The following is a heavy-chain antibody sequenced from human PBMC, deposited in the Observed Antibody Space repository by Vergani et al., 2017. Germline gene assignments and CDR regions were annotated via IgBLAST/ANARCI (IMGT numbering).Heavy chain of an antibody. V-gene: IGHV4-39*07. J-gene: IGHJ2*01. D-gene: IGHD2-15*01. CDR3: ARGRLERRYCSGGSCYPNWYFDL. CDR2: IYYSGST. CDR1: GGSISSSSYY. Sequence: QLQLQESGPGLVKPSETLSLTCTVSGGSISSSSYYWGWIRQPPGKGLEWIGSIYYSGSTYYNPSLKSRVTISVDTSKNQFSLKLSSVTAADTAGYYCARGRLERRYCSGGSCYPNWYFDLWGRGTLVTVSS.